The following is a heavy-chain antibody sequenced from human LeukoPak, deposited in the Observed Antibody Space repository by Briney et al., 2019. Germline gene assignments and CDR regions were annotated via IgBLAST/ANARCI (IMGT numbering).Heavy chain of an antibody. V-gene: IGHV1-69*02. J-gene: IGHJ4*02. D-gene: IGHD2-15*01. CDR3: ARLRRYCSGGSCYSLFDY. Sequence: SVKVSCKASGGTFSSYTISWVRQAPGQGLEWMGRIIPILGIANYAQKFQGRVTITADKSTSTAYMELSSLRSEDTAVYYCARLRRYCSGGSCYSLFDYWGQGTLVTVSS. CDR2: IIPILGIA. CDR1: GGTFSSYT.